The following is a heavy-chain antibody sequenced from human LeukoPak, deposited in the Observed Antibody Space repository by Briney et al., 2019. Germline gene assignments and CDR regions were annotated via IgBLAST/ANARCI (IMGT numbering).Heavy chain of an antibody. CDR3: ARERAAMDS. Sequence: SETLSLTCIVSGGSIRSDYWSWIRQPPGKGLEWIGYIYYSGSTNYNPSLKSRVTISVDTSKKQFALKLNSVTAADTAVYFCARERAAMDSWGPGTLVTVPS. V-gene: IGHV4-59*01. J-gene: IGHJ4*02. D-gene: IGHD5-18*01. CDR2: IYYSGST. CDR1: GGSIRSDY.